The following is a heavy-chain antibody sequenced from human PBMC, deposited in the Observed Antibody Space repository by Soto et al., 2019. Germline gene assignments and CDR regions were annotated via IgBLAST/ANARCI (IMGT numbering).Heavy chain of an antibody. D-gene: IGHD3-22*01. CDR3: ARDMGITMIVVVISPNYYGMDV. Sequence: ASVKVSCKASGYTFTSYGISWVRQAPGQGLEWMGWISAYNGNTNYAQKLQGRVTMTTDTSTSTAYMELRSLRSDDTAVYYCARDMGITMIVVVISPNYYGMDVWGQGTTVTVS. CDR1: GYTFTSYG. J-gene: IGHJ6*02. CDR2: ISAYNGNT. V-gene: IGHV1-18*04.